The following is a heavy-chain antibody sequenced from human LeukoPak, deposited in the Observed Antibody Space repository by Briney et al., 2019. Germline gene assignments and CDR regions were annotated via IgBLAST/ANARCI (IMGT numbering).Heavy chain of an antibody. CDR1: GFPFSSYW. CDR2: MNSEGSST. J-gene: IGHJ4*02. D-gene: IGHD2-2*01. V-gene: IGHV3-74*01. Sequence: GGSLRLSCAASGFPFSSYWMHWVRQAPGKGLVWVSRMNSEGSSTSYADSVKGRFTISRGNAKNTVHLQMNSLRAEDTAVYYCASDCSSISCYGSDSWGQGTLVTVSS. CDR3: ASDCSSISCYGSDS.